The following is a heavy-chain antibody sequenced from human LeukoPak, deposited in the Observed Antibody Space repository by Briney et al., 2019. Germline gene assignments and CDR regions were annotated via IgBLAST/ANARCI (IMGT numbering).Heavy chain of an antibody. CDR2: INSDGSTT. V-gene: IGHV3-74*01. CDR1: GFTFPSSW. D-gene: IGHD6-13*01. CDR3: AAAGNYRFDY. Sequence: GGSLRLSCAASGFTFPSSWIHWVRQVPGKGLVWVSRINSDGSTTNYADSVKGRFTISKDKPKNTMYLQMDSLRADDTAVYYCAAAGNYRFDYWGQGTLITVSS. J-gene: IGHJ4*02.